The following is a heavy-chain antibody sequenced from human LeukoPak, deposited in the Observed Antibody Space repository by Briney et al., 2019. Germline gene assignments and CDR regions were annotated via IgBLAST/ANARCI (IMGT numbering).Heavy chain of an antibody. CDR2: ISWNRGSI. V-gene: IGHV3-9*01. CDR3: AKGWGTTMVSYFDY. Sequence: GGSLRLSCAASGFTFDDHAMHWVRQAPGKGLEWVSGISWNRGSIGYADSVKGRFTISRDNAKNSLYLQMNSLRAEDTALYYCAKGWGTTMVSYFDYWGQGTQVTVSS. J-gene: IGHJ4*02. CDR1: GFTFDDHA. D-gene: IGHD5-18*01.